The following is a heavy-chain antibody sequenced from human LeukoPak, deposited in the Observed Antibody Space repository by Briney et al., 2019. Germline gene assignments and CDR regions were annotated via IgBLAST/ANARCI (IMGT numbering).Heavy chain of an antibody. Sequence: GASVKVSCKASGYTFTSHYMHWVRQAPGQGLEWMGIINPSGGSTSYAQKFQGRVTMTRDTSTSTVYMELSSLRSEDTAVYYCARGLYYYDSSGYGMDVWGQGTTVTVSS. V-gene: IGHV1-46*01. J-gene: IGHJ6*02. CDR2: INPSGGST. CDR3: ARGLYYYDSSGYGMDV. CDR1: GYTFTSHY. D-gene: IGHD3-22*01.